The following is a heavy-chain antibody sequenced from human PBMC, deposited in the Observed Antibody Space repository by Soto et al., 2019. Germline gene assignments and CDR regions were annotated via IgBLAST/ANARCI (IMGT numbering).Heavy chain of an antibody. J-gene: IGHJ6*02. V-gene: IGHV3-73*01. CDR3: TRHEGRFLEWLSPLGMDV. D-gene: IGHD3-3*01. Sequence: PGGSLRLSCAASGFTFSGSAMHWVRQASGKGLEWVGRIRSKANSYATAYAASVKGRFTISRDDSKNTAYLQMNSLKTEDTAVYYCTRHEGRFLEWLSPLGMDVWGQGTTVTVS. CDR2: IRSKANSYAT. CDR1: GFTFSGSA.